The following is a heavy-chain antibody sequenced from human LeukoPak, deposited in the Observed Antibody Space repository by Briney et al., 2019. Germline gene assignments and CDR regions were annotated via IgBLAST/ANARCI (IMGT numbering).Heavy chain of an antibody. CDR3: AKGLYRATSYLEY. D-gene: IGHD1-1*01. CDR1: GFTFSSYA. J-gene: IGHJ4*02. Sequence: PGGSLRLSCAASGFTFSSYAMSWVRQALGKGLEWVSAISGSGGSTYYADSVKGRFTISRDNSKNTLYLQMNSLRAEDTAVYYCAKGLYRATSYLEYWGQGTLVTVSS. V-gene: IGHV3-23*01. CDR2: ISGSGGST.